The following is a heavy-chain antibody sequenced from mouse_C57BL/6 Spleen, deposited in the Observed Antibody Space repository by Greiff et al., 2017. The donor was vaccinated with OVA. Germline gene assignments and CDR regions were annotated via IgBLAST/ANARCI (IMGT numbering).Heavy chain of an antibody. V-gene: IGHV1-55*01. CDR3: ARSGYGSSHWYFDV. CDR1: GYTFTSYW. D-gene: IGHD1-1*01. CDR2: IYPGSGST. Sequence: VQLQQPGAELVKPGASVKMSCKASGYTFTSYWITWVKQRPGQGLEWIGDIYPGSGSTNYNEKFKSKATLTVDTSSSTAYMQLSSLTSEDSAVYYCARSGYGSSHWYFDVWGTGTTVTVSS. J-gene: IGHJ1*03.